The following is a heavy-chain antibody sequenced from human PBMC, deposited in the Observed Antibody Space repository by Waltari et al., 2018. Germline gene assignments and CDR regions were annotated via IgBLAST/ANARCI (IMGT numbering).Heavy chain of an antibody. CDR2: FDYEGGET. V-gene: IGHV1-24*01. D-gene: IGHD3-10*01. J-gene: IGHJ4*02. Sequence: QVRLVQSGAEVKKPGAAGDVSCKVTGSPLTDLSMNWLRQAPGKGLEWMGGFDYEGGETIYAQKFQGRVTMTGDTSTDTAYMELSSLRSEDTAVYYCACPTMGRGASFDYWGQGTLVTVSS. CDR1: GSPLTDLS. CDR3: ACPTMGRGASFDY.